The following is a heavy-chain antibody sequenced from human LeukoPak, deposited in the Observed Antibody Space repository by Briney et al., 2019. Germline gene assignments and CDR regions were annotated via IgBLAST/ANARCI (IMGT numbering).Heavy chain of an antibody. J-gene: IGHJ6*02. CDR2: MNPNSGNT. CDR3: ARIFGSFWSGYYTFYYYYYGMDV. V-gene: IGHV1-8*01. D-gene: IGHD3-3*01. CDR1: GYTFTSYD. Sequence: ASVKVSCKASGYTFTSYDINWVRQATGQGLEWMGWMNPNSGNTGYAQESQGKVTMTRNTSISTAYMELSSLRSEDTAVYYCARIFGSFWSGYYTFYYYYYGMDVWGQGTTVTVSS.